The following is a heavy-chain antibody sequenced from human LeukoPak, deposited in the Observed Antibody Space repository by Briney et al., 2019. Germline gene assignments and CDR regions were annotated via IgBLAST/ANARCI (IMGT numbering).Heavy chain of an antibody. V-gene: IGHV4-39*07. CDR1: GGSISSSSYY. D-gene: IGHD3-3*01. CDR2: IYYSGST. CDR3: ARGGLIILEWLLDLGFDY. Sequence: SETLSLTCTVSGGSISSSSYYWGWIRQPPGKGVEWIGSIYYSGSTYYNPSLKSRVTISVDTSKNQFSLKLSSVTAADTAVYYCARGGLIILEWLLDLGFDYWGQGTLVTVSS. J-gene: IGHJ4*02.